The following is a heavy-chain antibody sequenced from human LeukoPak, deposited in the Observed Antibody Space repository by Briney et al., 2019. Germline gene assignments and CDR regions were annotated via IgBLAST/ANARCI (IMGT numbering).Heavy chain of an antibody. Sequence: SETLSLTCTVSGGSISSSNYYWTWIRQPAGKGLEWIGRIYTTGSPSYSPSLKSRVTISVDTSTNQFSLKLTSVSAADTAVYYCARDRGITTARGVPSWFDPWGQGTLVTVSS. J-gene: IGHJ5*02. CDR1: GGSISSSNYY. V-gene: IGHV4-61*02. CDR3: ARDRGITTARGVPSWFDP. CDR2: IYTTGSP. D-gene: IGHD3-10*01.